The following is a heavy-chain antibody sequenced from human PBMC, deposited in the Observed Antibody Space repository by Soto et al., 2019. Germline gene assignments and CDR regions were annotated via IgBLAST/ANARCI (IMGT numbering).Heavy chain of an antibody. D-gene: IGHD3-10*01. V-gene: IGHV3-7*05. Sequence: EVQLVESGGGLVQPGGSLRLSCAASGFTFSSYWMSWVRQAPGKGLEWVANIKQDGSEKYYVDSVKGRFTISRDNAKNSLYLQMNSLRAEDTAVYYCARVPKPHYYGSYDYWGQGTLVTVSS. CDR3: ARVPKPHYYGSYDY. CDR2: IKQDGSEK. J-gene: IGHJ4*02. CDR1: GFTFSSYW.